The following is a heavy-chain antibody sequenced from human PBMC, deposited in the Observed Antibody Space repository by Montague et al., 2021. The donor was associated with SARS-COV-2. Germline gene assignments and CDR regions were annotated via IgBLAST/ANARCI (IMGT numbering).Heavy chain of an antibody. CDR1: GYSISSSNW. Sequence: SETLSLTRTVSGYSISSSNWRSWVRQPPGKGLKWIGEIYHSGSTXYNPSLKSRVTISVDKSKNQFSLKLSSVTAADTAVYYCASRGAGWFGSNPERFDYWGQGTLVTVSS. V-gene: IGHV4-4*02. CDR3: ASRGAGWFGSNPERFDY. D-gene: IGHD3-10*01. CDR2: IYHSGST. J-gene: IGHJ4*02.